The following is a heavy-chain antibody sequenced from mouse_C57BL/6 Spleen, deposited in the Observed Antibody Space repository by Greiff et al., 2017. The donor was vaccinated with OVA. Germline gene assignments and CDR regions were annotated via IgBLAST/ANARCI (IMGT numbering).Heavy chain of an antibody. J-gene: IGHJ2*01. V-gene: IGHV1-55*01. CDR3: ARKKVYYYFDY. D-gene: IGHD1-1*01. CDR1: GYTFTSNW. Sequence: VQLQQSGAELVKPGASVKMSCKASGYTFTSNWITWVKQRPGQGLEWIGEIYPGSGSTNYNEKFKSKATMTVDTSSSTAYMQLSSLTSEDAAVYYCARKKVYYYFDYWGQGTTLTVSS. CDR2: IYPGSGST.